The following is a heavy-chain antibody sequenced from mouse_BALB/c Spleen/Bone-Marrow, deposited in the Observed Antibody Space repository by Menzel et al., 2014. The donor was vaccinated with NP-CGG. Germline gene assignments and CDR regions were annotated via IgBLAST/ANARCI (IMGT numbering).Heavy chain of an antibody. J-gene: IGHJ2*01. CDR2: IHYSGYT. CDR1: GYSITSGYN. V-gene: IGHV3-1*02. CDR3: ARGGYYGSSYFDY. Sequence: EVQLVESGPDLVKSSQSLSLTCTATGYSITSGYNWHWLRQFPGNKLEWRGYIHYSGYTNYNPFLKSRISITRDTSKNQFFLHLNSVTTEDTATYYCARGGYYGSSYFDYWGQGTTLTVSS. D-gene: IGHD1-1*01.